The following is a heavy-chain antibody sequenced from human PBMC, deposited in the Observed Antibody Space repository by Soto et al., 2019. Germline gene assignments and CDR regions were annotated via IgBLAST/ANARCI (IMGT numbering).Heavy chain of an antibody. J-gene: IGHJ5*02. D-gene: IGHD3-10*01. CDR1: GYTFTSYD. V-gene: IGHV1-8*01. Sequence: ASVKVSCKASGYTFTSYDINWVRQATGQGLEWMGWMNPNSGNTGYAQKFQGRVTMTRNTSISTAYMELSSLRSEDTAVYYCARGYYYGSGSYSSWFDPWGQGTLVTVSS. CDR3: ARGYYYGSGSYSSWFDP. CDR2: MNPNSGNT.